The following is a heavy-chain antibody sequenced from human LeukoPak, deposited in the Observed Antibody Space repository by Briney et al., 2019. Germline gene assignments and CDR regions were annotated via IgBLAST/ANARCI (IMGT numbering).Heavy chain of an antibody. CDR2: IYPDESNI. J-gene: IGHJ4*02. V-gene: IGHV5-51*01. CDR3: ARHEGGGWYIDY. Sequence: GESLKISCMGSGYSFSNYWIGWVRQLPGKGLEWMGIIYPDESNIRYSPSFQGQVTISVDKSISTAYLQWSSLKASDTAIYYCARHEGGGWYIDYWGQGTLVTVSS. D-gene: IGHD6-19*01. CDR1: GYSFSNYW.